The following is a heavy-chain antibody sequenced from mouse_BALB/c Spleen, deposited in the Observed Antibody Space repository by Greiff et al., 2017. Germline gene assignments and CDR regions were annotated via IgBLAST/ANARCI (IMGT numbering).Heavy chain of an antibody. CDR2: IDPSDSYT. V-gene: IGHV1-69*02. CDR1: GYTFTSYW. CDR3: ARGGYGNPFDY. D-gene: IGHD2-10*02. J-gene: IGHJ2*01. Sequence: QVQLQQPGAELVKPGASVKLSCKASGYTFTSYWMHWVKQRPGQGLEWIGEIDPSDSYTNYNQKFKGKATLTVDKSSSTAYMQLSSLTSEDSAVYYCARGGYGNPFDYWGQGTTLTVSS.